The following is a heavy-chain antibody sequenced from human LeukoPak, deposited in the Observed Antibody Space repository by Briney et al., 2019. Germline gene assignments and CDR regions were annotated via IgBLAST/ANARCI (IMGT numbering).Heavy chain of an antibody. CDR2: IYTSESA. CDR1: GGSISNGSYY. J-gene: IGHJ5*02. D-gene: IGHD1-26*01. Sequence: PSETLSLTCTVSGGSISNGSYYWSWIRQPAGQGLEWIGRIYTSESANYNPSLKSRVAISLDTSKNQFSLRLTSVTAADTAVYYCARALATSGNYYSFPTWFDPWGQGTLVTVSS. V-gene: IGHV4-61*02. CDR3: ARALATSGNYYSFPTWFDP.